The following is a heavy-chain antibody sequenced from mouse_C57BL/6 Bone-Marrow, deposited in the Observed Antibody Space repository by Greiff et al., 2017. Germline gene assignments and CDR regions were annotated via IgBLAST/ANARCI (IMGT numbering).Heavy chain of an antibody. CDR3: ARSKYYGSSLYYFDC. CDR1: GYTFTDYN. J-gene: IGHJ2*01. CDR2: INPNNGGT. Sequence: EVKLLESGPELVKPGASVKIPCKASGYTFTDYNMDWVKQSPGKSLEWIGDINPNNGGTIYNQKFKGKATLTVAKSSSTAYMELRSLTSEDTAVYYCARSKYYGSSLYYFDCWGQGTTLTVSS. V-gene: IGHV1-18*01. D-gene: IGHD1-1*01.